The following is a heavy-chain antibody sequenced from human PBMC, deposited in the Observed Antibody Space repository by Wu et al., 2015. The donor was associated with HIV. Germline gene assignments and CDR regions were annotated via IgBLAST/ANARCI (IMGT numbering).Heavy chain of an antibody. J-gene: IGHJ4*02. CDR2: INPDSGGT. Sequence: QVQLVQSGAEVKKPGASVKVSCKTSGYTFTDYYLHWVRQAPGQGLEWMGFINPDSGGTNYAQKFQGRVTMTRDTSISTAYMELSRLRSDDTAVYYCAREGYGGKSRYFDYWGQGTLVTVS. CDR1: GYTFTDYY. V-gene: IGHV1-2*02. CDR3: AREGYGGKSRYFDY. D-gene: IGHD4-23*01.